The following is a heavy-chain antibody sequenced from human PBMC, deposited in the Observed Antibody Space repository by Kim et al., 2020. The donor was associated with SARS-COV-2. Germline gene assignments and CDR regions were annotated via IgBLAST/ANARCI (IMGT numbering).Heavy chain of an antibody. D-gene: IGHD3-9*01. Sequence: ASVKVSCKASGYTFTSYYMHWVRQAPGQGLEWMGIINPSGGSTSYAQKFQGRVTMTRDTSTSTVYMELSSLRSEDTAVYYCARALSRLRYFDWLPNKDYYYYGMDVWGQGTTVTVSS. CDR2: INPSGGST. V-gene: IGHV1-46*01. CDR3: ARALSRLRYFDWLPNKDYYYYGMDV. CDR1: GYTFTSYY. J-gene: IGHJ6*02.